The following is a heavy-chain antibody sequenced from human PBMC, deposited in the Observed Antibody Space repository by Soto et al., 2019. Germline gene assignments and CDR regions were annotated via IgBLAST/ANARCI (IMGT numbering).Heavy chain of an antibody. D-gene: IGHD3-22*01. CDR1: GGSISSYY. V-gene: IGHV4-59*01. Sequence: KPSETLSLTCTVSGGSISSYYWSWIRQPPGKGLEWIGYIYYSGSTNYNPSLKSRVTISVDTSKNQFSLKLSSVTAADTAVYYCARHRRWGYSSGYLTWFDSWAQGTLVPASS. CDR3: ARHRRWGYSSGYLTWFDS. J-gene: IGHJ5*01. CDR2: IYYSGST.